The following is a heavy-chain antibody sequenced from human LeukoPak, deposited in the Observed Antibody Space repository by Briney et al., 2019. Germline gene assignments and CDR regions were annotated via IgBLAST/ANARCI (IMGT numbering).Heavy chain of an antibody. Sequence: GSLRLSCAASGFTFSSYGMHWVRQAPGKGLEWVAVIWYDGSNKYYADSVKGRFTISRDNSKNTLYLQMNSLRAEDTAVYYCARGLPYFPGYSSGWYLPGTFDYWGQGTLVTVSS. CDR3: ARGLPYFPGYSSGWYLPGTFDY. V-gene: IGHV3-33*01. D-gene: IGHD6-19*01. CDR2: IWYDGSNK. J-gene: IGHJ4*02. CDR1: GFTFSSYG.